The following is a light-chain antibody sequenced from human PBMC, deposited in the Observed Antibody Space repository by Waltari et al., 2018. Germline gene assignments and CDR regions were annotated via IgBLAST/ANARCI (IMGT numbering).Light chain of an antibody. CDR3: CSYAGSYTFVV. CDR1: SSDVRGYNY. V-gene: IGLV2-11*01. Sequence: ALTQPRPVSGSPGQSXTISCTGTSSDVRGYNYVSWYQQHPGKAPKLMIYDVSKRPSGVPXRFSGSXSGNTXSLTISGLQAEDEADYXXCSYAGSYTFVVFGXXTXLTVL. J-gene: IGLJ2*01. CDR2: DVS.